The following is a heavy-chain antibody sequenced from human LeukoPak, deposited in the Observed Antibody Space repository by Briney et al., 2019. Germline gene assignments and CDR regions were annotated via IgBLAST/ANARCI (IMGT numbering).Heavy chain of an antibody. CDR1: GFTFSSYS. D-gene: IGHD4-17*01. V-gene: IGHV3-21*01. CDR2: IGGSSSSL. CDR3: AKEAGQDYGALDAFDV. Sequence: GGSLRLSCAASGFTFSSYSMNWVRQAPGKGLEWVSSIGGSSSSLYYAESVKGRLTISRDNARNSLYLQMNSVRAEDTAVYYCAKEAGQDYGALDAFDVWGQGTMVTVSS. J-gene: IGHJ3*01.